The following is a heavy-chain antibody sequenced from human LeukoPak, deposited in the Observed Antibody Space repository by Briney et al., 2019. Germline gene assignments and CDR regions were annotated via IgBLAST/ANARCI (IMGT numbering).Heavy chain of an antibody. CDR3: TTARITMVRGGKRDY. CDR1: GFTFSNAW. CDR2: IKSKTDGGTT. V-gene: IGHV3-15*01. D-gene: IGHD3-10*01. Sequence: KPGGSLRLSCAASGFTFSNAWMSWVRQAPGKGLEWVGRIKSKTDGGTTDYAAPVKGRFTISRDDSKNTLYLQVNSLKTEDTAVYYCTTARITMVRGGKRDYWGQGTLVTVSS. J-gene: IGHJ4*02.